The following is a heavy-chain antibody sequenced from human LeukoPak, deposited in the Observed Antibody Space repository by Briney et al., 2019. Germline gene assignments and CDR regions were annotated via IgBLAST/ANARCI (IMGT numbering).Heavy chain of an antibody. V-gene: IGHV1-18*01. D-gene: IGHD3/OR15-3a*01. Sequence: ASVKLSCKTSGYTFSESGISWVRQVPGQGLEWIGWVDGDNGNIHYADTVQNRLILTIDPATTTAYMELRRLRSDDTAVYYCARDEDWVFDYWGQGTPVTVSS. CDR1: GYTFSESG. CDR2: VDGDNGNI. CDR3: ARDEDWVFDY. J-gene: IGHJ4*02.